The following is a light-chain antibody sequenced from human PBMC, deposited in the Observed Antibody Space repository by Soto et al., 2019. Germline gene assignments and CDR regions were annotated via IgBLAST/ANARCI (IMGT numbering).Light chain of an antibody. CDR1: QSVSSSY. Sequence: EIVLTQSPATLSLSPGERATLSCGASQSVSSSYLAWYQQKPGLAPMLLIYDASSRDTGIPDRFSGSGSGTDFTLTISRLEPEDFAVYYCQQYGSSRLTFGGGTKVEIK. J-gene: IGKJ4*01. V-gene: IGKV3D-20*01. CDR2: DAS. CDR3: QQYGSSRLT.